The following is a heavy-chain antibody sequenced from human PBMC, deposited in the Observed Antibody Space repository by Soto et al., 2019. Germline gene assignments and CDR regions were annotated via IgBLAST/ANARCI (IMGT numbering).Heavy chain of an antibody. J-gene: IGHJ4*02. Sequence: SETLSLTCTVSGGSISSSSYYWGWIRQPPGKGLEWIGSIYYSGSTYYNPSPKGRVTISVDTSKNQFSLKLSSVTAADTAVYYCARRGELDYWGQGTLVTVSS. CDR1: GGSISSSSYY. CDR2: IYYSGST. V-gene: IGHV4-39*01. D-gene: IGHD3-16*01. CDR3: ARRGELDY.